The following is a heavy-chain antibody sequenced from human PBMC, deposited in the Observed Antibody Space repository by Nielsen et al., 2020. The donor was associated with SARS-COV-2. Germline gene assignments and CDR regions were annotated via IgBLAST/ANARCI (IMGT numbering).Heavy chain of an antibody. Sequence: SETLSLTCTVSGGTISSGDYYWTWIRQPPGKGLDYIGYISYSGSTYYNPSLKSRVTISGDTSKNQFSLKLSSVTAADTAVYYCVRGGSYYDYWGQGSLVTVSS. CDR2: ISYSGST. CDR3: VRGGSYYDY. J-gene: IGHJ4*02. V-gene: IGHV4-30-4*01. D-gene: IGHD3-16*01. CDR1: GGTISSGDYY.